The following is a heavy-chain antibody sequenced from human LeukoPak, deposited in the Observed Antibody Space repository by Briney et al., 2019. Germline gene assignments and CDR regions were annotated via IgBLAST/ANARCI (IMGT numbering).Heavy chain of an antibody. V-gene: IGHV4-31*03. D-gene: IGHD7-27*01. CDR2: IYYSGST. CDR1: GGSISSGSYY. Sequence: SQTLSLTCTVSGGSISSGSYYWSWIRQHPGKGLEWIGYIYYSGSTYYNPSLKSRVTISVDTSKNQFSLKLSSVTAADTAVYYCASIKQLWGRDYWGQGTLVTVSS. CDR3: ASIKQLWGRDY. J-gene: IGHJ4*02.